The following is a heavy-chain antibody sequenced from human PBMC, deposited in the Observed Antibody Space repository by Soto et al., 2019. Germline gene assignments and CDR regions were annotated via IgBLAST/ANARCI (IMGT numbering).Heavy chain of an antibody. V-gene: IGHV3-74*01. CDR2: INSDGSST. Sequence: EVQLVESGGGLVQPGGSLRLSCAASGFTFSSYWMHWVRQAPGKGLVWVSRINSDGSSTSYADSVKGRFTISRDNDKNTLYLQMNSLRAEDTAVYYCARVPIQLWFGGNYYGMDVWGQGTTGTVSS. D-gene: IGHD5-18*01. CDR1: GFTFSSYW. J-gene: IGHJ6*02. CDR3: ARVPIQLWFGGNYYGMDV.